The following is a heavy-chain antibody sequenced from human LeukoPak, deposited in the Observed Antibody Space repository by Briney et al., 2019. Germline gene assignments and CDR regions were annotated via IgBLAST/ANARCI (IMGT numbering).Heavy chain of an antibody. V-gene: IGHV3-74*01. CDR3: AKENESLDL. Sequence: GGSLRLSCAASGFTFSIYWMHWVRQAPGQGLVWVSNMNSDGSITNYADSVKGRFTISRGNAKNTLYLQMNNLGVEDTGIYYCAKENESLDLWGQGTLVTVSS. D-gene: IGHD3/OR15-3a*01. J-gene: IGHJ4*02. CDR1: GFTFSIYW. CDR2: MNSDGSIT.